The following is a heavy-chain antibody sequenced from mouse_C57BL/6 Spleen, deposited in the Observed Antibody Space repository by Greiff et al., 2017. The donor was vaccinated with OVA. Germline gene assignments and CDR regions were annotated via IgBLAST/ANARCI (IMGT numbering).Heavy chain of an antibody. J-gene: IGHJ1*03. D-gene: IGHD1-1*01. V-gene: IGHV5-9*01. CDR2: ISGGGGNT. Sequence: EVMLVESGGGLVKPGGSLKLSCAASGFTFSSYTMSWVRQTPEKRLEWVATISGGGGNTYYPDSVKGRFTISGDNATNTLYLQMSSLRSEDTAVYYCARQDGRGYFDVWGTGTTVTVSS. CDR3: ARQDGRGYFDV. CDR1: GFTFSSYT.